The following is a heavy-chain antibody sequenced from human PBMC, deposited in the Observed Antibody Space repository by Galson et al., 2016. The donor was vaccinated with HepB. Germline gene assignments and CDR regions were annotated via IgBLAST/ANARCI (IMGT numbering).Heavy chain of an antibody. V-gene: IGHV4-59*01. CDR3: AMGPPVWGSYRYDY. Sequence: SETLSLTCTVSGGSISSYYWSWIRQPPGKGLEWIGYIYYSGSTNYNPSLKSRVTISVDTSKNQFSLKLSSVTAADTAVYYCAMGPPVWGSYRYDYGGQGTLVTVSS. J-gene: IGHJ4*02. CDR2: IYYSGST. D-gene: IGHD3-16*02. CDR1: GGSISSYY.